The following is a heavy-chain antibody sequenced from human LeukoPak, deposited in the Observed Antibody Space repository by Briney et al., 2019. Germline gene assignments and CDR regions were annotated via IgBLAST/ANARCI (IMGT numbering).Heavy chain of an antibody. CDR3: ARRYFDWSNWYFDL. D-gene: IGHD3-9*01. V-gene: IGHV3-30-3*01. J-gene: IGHJ2*01. CDR1: GFTFSSYA. Sequence: PGRSLRLSCAASGFTFSSYAMHWVRQAPGKGLEWVTVISYDGSNKYYADSVKGRFTISRDNSKNTLYLQMNSLRAEDTAVYYCARRYFDWSNWYFDLWGRGTLVTVSS. CDR2: ISYDGSNK.